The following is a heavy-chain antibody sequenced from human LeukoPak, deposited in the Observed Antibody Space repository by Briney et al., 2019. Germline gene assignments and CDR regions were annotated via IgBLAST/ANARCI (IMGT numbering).Heavy chain of an antibody. Sequence: PGGSLRLSCAASGFTFSSYAMSWVRQAPGKGLEWVSAISGSGGSTYYADSVKGWFTISRDNSKNTLYLQMNSLRAEDTAVYYCAKQKLPPWYYGMDVWGQGTTVTVSS. CDR1: GFTFSSYA. CDR2: ISGSGGST. J-gene: IGHJ6*02. CDR3: AKQKLPPWYYGMDV. V-gene: IGHV3-23*01. D-gene: IGHD2-15*01.